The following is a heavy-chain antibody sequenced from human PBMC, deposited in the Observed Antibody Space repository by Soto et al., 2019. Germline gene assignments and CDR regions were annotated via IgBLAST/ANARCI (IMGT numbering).Heavy chain of an antibody. CDR1: GFTFSSYG. V-gene: IGHV3-30*18. CDR2: ISYDGSNK. CDR3: ANDDYEVFDAFDI. J-gene: IGHJ3*02. Sequence: GGSLRLSCAASGFTFSSYGMHWVRQAPGKGLEWVAVISYDGSNKYYADSVKGRFTISRDNSKNTLYLQMNSLRAEDTAVYYCANDDYEVFDAFDIWDQGTMVTVSS. D-gene: IGHD3-16*01.